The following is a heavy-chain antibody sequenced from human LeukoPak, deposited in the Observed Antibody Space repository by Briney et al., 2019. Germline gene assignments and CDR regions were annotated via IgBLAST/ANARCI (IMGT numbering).Heavy chain of an antibody. J-gene: IGHJ6*03. CDR2: ISGSGGST. CDR3: AKEGPGWNDVYYYYMDV. D-gene: IGHD1-1*01. V-gene: IGHV3-23*01. CDR1: GFTFSSYA. Sequence: GGSLRLSCAASGFTFSSYAMSWVRQAPGMGLEWVSAISGSGGSTYYADSVKGRFTISRDNSKNTLYLQMNSLRAEDTAVYYCAKEGPGWNDVYYYYMDVWGKGTTVTVSS.